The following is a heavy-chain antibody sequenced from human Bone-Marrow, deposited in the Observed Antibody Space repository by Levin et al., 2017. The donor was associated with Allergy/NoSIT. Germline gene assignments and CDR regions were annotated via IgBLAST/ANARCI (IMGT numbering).Heavy chain of an antibody. D-gene: IGHD6-19*01. Sequence: ASVKVSCTASGYSFSSFWIVWVRQMPGKGLEWMGLIYPGDSDTKYSPSFQGQVTMSADKSVNTVYLEWSSLRASDTALYYCARHGGSGWYLNAFYGLDVWGQGTTVIVSS. V-gene: IGHV5-51*01. CDR3: ARHGGSGWYLNAFYGLDV. CDR1: GYSFSSFW. J-gene: IGHJ6*02. CDR2: IYPGDSDT.